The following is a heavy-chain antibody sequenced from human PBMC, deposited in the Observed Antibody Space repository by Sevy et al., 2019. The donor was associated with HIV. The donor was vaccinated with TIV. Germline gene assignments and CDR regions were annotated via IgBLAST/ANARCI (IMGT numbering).Heavy chain of an antibody. CDR2: IYRGGST. Sequence: SETLSLTCAVSGGSISSGGYSWSWIRQPPGKGLEWIGYIYRGGSTYYNPSLKSRLTISVDRSKNQFSLNLSSVTAADTAVYYGAREATGTHHNNWFDPWGQGTLVTVSS. D-gene: IGHD1-1*01. CDR1: GGSISSGGYS. V-gene: IGHV4-30-2*01. CDR3: AREATGTHHNNWFDP. J-gene: IGHJ5*02.